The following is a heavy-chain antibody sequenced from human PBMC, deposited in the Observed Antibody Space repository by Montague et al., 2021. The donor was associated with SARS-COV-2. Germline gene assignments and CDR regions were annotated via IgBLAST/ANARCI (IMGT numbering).Heavy chain of an antibody. Sequence: SETLSLTCTVSGGSISSYYRSWIRQPPGKGLGWIGYIYYSGSTNYNPSLKSRVTIPVDTSKNQFSLKLTSVTAADTAVYYCARGRDGYYHRSALFDYWGQGTLVTVSS. D-gene: IGHD3-22*01. J-gene: IGHJ4*02. CDR2: IYYSGST. V-gene: IGHV4-59*01. CDR1: GGSISSYY. CDR3: ARGRDGYYHRSALFDY.